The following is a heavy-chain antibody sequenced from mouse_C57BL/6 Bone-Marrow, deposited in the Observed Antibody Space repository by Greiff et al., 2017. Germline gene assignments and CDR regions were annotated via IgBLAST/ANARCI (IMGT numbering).Heavy chain of an antibody. CDR2: INPNNGGT. CDR1: GYTFTDYN. Sequence: EVKLQQSGPELVKPGASVKIPCKASGYTFTDYNMDWVKQSHGKSLEWIGDINPNNGGTIYNQKFKGKATLTVDKSSSTAYMELRSLTSEDTAVYYCARVTTVVAPSYWYFDVWGTGTTVTVSS. J-gene: IGHJ1*03. D-gene: IGHD1-1*01. V-gene: IGHV1-18*01. CDR3: ARVTTVVAPSYWYFDV.